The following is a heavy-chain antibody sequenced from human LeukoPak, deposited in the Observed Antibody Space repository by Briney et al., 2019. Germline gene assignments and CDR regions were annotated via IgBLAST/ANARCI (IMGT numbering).Heavy chain of an antibody. V-gene: IGHV4-39*01. D-gene: IGHD6-19*01. CDR3: AGTIAVAGMYFPYSDY. CDR1: SGSLSSGNYY. Sequence: SETLSLTCTVSSGSLSSGNYYWGRIRQPPGMGLEWIGSIYYSGSTFYNPSLKSRVTISADKSKNQFSLKLSSVTAADTAVYYCAGTIAVAGMYFPYSDYWGQGTLVTVSS. CDR2: IYYSGST. J-gene: IGHJ4*02.